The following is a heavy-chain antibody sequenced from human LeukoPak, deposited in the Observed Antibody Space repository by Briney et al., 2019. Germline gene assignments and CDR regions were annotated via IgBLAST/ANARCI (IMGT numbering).Heavy chain of an antibody. CDR1: GGSISSSNW. CDR2: IYHSGST. J-gene: IGHJ3*02. V-gene: IGHV4-4*02. CDR3: ARALALGISLITKPRGNAFDI. Sequence: PSGTLSLTCAVSGGSISSSNWWSWVRQPPGKGLEWIGEIYHSGSTNYNPSLKSRVTISVDKSKNQFSLKLSSVTAADTAVYYCARALALGISLITKPRGNAFDIWGQGTMVTVSS. D-gene: IGHD3-22*01.